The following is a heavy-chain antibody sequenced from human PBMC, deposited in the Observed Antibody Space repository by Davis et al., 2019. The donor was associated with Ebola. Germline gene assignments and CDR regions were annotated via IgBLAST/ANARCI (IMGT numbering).Heavy chain of an antibody. D-gene: IGHD2-2*01. J-gene: IGHJ4*02. CDR2: IMHSRST. Sequence: PSETLSLTCAVYGGSFSGYYWSWIRQPPGKGLEWIGEIMHSRSTNYNPSLKSRVTISVDTSKNQFSLKLSSVTAADTAVYYCASPRGRKTSGFDYWGQGTLVTVSS. V-gene: IGHV4-34*12. CDR3: ASPRGRKTSGFDY. CDR1: GGSFSGYY.